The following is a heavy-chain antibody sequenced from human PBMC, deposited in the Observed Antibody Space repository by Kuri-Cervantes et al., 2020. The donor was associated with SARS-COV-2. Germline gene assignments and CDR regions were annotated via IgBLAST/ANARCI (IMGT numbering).Heavy chain of an antibody. CDR3: SRGRVWFDP. D-gene: IGHD5-24*01. CDR1: GFTFSNAW. V-gene: IGHV3-15*07. Sequence: GGSLRLSCAASGFTFSNAWMNWVRQAPGKGLEWVGRIKSKTDGGTTDYAAPVKGRFTISRDDSESIAYLQMNSLKTEDTAVYYCSRGRVWFDPWGQGTLVTVSS. J-gene: IGHJ5*02. CDR2: IKSKTDGGTT.